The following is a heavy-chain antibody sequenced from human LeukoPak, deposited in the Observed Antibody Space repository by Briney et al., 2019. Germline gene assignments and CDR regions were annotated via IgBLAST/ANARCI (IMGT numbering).Heavy chain of an antibody. D-gene: IGHD3-22*01. CDR1: GYTFTSYY. CDR2: INPSGGST. J-gene: IGHJ3*02. CDR3: ARGMYYYDSSGYYHAFDI. Sequence: EASVKVSCKASGYTFTSYYMHWVRQAPGQGLEWMGIINPSGGSTSYAQKFQGRVTMTRDTSTSTVYMELSRLRSDDTAVYYCARGMYYYDSSGYYHAFDIWGQGTMVTVSS. V-gene: IGHV1-46*01.